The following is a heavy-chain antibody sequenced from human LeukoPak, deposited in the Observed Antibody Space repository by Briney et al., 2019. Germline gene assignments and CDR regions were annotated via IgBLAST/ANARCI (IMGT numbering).Heavy chain of an antibody. CDR3: AKSSGWYVDY. CDR1: GFTFSSYA. J-gene: IGHJ4*02. CDR2: ISYDGSNK. Sequence: PGRSLRLSCAASGFTFSSYAMHWVRQAPGKGLEWVAVISYDGSNKYYADSVKGRFTISRDNSKNTLYLQMNSLRAEDTAVYYCAKSSGWYVDYWGQGTLVTVSS. D-gene: IGHD6-19*01. V-gene: IGHV3-30-3*02.